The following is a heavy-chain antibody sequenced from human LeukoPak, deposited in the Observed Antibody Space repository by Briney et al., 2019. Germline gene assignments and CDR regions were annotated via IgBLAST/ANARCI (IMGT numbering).Heavy chain of an antibody. D-gene: IGHD3-3*01. Sequence: GGSLRLSCAASGFSFSSSTMNWVRQAPGRGLEWVSSISSSGSSIYYADSVKGRFTISRDNAKNSLYLQINSLRAEDTAVYYCARDPYITIFGVVIIGYYFDYWGQGTLVTVSS. CDR3: ARDPYITIFGVVIIGYYFDY. CDR1: GFSFSSST. V-gene: IGHV3-21*01. J-gene: IGHJ4*02. CDR2: ISSSGSSI.